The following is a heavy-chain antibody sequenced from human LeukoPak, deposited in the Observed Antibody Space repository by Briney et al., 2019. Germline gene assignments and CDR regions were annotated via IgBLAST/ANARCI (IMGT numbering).Heavy chain of an antibody. J-gene: IGHJ3*02. Sequence: GGSLRLSCAASGFTFRTYSIIWVRQAPGKGLEWVSHIGGSGSIIYYADSVKGRFTISRDNAKNSLYLQMNSLRAEDTAVYYCARGWVSPRTDAFDIWGQGTMVTVSS. CDR3: ARGWVSPRTDAFDI. CDR2: IGGSGSII. CDR1: GFTFRTYS. V-gene: IGHV3-48*04. D-gene: IGHD6-13*01.